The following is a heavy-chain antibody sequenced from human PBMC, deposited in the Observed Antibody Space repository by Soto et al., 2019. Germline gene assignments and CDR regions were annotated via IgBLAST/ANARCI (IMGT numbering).Heavy chain of an antibody. CDR2: ISSSSSYI. CDR3: ARFPTYDSSGPPEWYFDY. V-gene: IGHV3-21*01. CDR1: GFTFSSYS. Sequence: GGSLRLSCAASGFTFSSYSMNWVRQAPGKGLEWVSSISSSSSYIYYADSVKGRFTISRDNAKNSLYLQMNSLRAEDTAVYYCARFPTYDSSGPPEWYFDYWGQGTLVTVSS. D-gene: IGHD3-22*01. J-gene: IGHJ4*02.